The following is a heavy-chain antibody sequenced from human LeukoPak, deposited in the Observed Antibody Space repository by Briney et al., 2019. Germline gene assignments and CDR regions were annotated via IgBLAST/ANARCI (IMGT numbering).Heavy chain of an antibody. Sequence: GGSLRLSCAASGFTFSSYEMNWVRQAPGKGLEWVSYISSSGSTIYYADSVKGRFTISRDNSKNTLYLQMNSLRAEDTAVYYCAKGISSGYYPYYFDYWGQGTLVAVSS. J-gene: IGHJ4*02. V-gene: IGHV3-48*03. CDR2: ISSSGSTI. D-gene: IGHD3-22*01. CDR1: GFTFSSYE. CDR3: AKGISSGYYPYYFDY.